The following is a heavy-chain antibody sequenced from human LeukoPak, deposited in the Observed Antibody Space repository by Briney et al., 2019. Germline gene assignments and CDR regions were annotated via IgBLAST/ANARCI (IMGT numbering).Heavy chain of an antibody. J-gene: IGHJ4*02. D-gene: IGHD6-13*01. CDR2: IYYSGST. Sequence: SETLSLTCTVSRVSISSYYWSWIRQPPGKGLEWIGYIYYSGSTNYNPSLKSRVTISVDTSKNQFSLKLSSVTAADTAVYYCAREGYSSNYYFDYWGQGTLVTVSS. CDR3: AREGYSSNYYFDY. V-gene: IGHV4-59*12. CDR1: RVSISSYY.